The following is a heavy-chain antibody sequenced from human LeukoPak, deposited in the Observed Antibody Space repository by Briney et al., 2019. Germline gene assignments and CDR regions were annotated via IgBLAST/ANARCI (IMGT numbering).Heavy chain of an antibody. CDR2: IYSGGST. CDR1: GFTFSSYW. V-gene: IGHV3-66*01. D-gene: IGHD4-17*01. CDR3: ARGKRYGEWYFDY. J-gene: IGHJ4*02. Sequence: GGSLRLSCAASGFTFSSYWMSWVRQAPGKGLEWVSVIYSGGSTYYTDSVKGRFAISRDNSKNTLYLQMNSLGAEDTAVYYCARGKRYGEWYFDYWGQGTLVTVSS.